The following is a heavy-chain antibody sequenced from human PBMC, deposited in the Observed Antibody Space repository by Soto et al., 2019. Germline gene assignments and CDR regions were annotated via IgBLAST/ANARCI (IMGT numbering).Heavy chain of an antibody. CDR1: GFSLINARMG. CDR2: IFSNDEK. CDR3: ARIGDGYNYGAGWFDP. J-gene: IGHJ5*02. D-gene: IGHD5-12*01. V-gene: IGHV2-26*01. Sequence: SGPTLVNPTETLTLTCTFSGFSLINARMGVSCIRQPPGKALEWLAHIFSNDEKSYSTSLKSRLTISKDTSKSQVVLTMTNMDPVDTATYYCARIGDGYNYGAGWFDPWGQGTLVTX.